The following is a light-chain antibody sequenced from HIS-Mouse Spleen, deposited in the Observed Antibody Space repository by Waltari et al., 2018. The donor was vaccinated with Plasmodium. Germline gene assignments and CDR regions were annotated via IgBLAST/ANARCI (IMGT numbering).Light chain of an antibody. CDR3: QQFNSYPLT. V-gene: IGKV1-13*02. CDR2: DAS. CDR1: QGISSA. J-gene: IGKJ4*01. Sequence: AIQLTQSPSSLSASVGDRVTITCRARQGISSALAWYQQKPGKAQKLLIYDASSLESGVPARCSGSVSGTDFTLTISSLQPEDFATYYCQQFNSYPLTFGGGTKVEIK.